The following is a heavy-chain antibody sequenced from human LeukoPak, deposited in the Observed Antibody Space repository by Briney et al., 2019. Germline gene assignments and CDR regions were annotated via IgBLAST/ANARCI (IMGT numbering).Heavy chain of an antibody. CDR2: ISSSSSYI. J-gene: IGHJ4*02. Sequence: GGSLRLSCAASGFTFSSYSMNWVRQAPGKGLEWVSSISSSSSYIYYADSVKGRFTISRDNAKNSLYLQMNSLRAEDTAVYYCAKYDPGESGFDYWGQGTLVTVSS. CDR3: AKYDPGESGFDY. CDR1: GFTFSSYS. V-gene: IGHV3-21*01. D-gene: IGHD3-16*01.